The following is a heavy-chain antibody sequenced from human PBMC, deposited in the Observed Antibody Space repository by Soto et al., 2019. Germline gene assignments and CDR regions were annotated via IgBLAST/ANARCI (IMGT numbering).Heavy chain of an antibody. D-gene: IGHD2-15*01. CDR2: IWYHGIDK. CDR1: GFTFSREA. Sequence: QVQLGESGGGVVQPERSVRLSCAASGFTFSREAMHWVRQAPGRGLEWVAVIWYHGIDKYYADSVKGRFTISRDNSKNTVYLQMNRLRGEDTAVYYCATGFLGLCTGGNCPLDYWGQGTLVTVSS. V-gene: IGHV3-33*01. J-gene: IGHJ4*02. CDR3: ATGFLGLCTGGNCPLDY.